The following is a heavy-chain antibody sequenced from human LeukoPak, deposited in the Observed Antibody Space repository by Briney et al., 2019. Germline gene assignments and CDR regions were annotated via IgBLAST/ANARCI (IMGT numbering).Heavy chain of an antibody. CDR3: AKDLVSYDSSGYPFDY. CDR1: GFTFSSYG. CDR2: ISCDGSNK. Sequence: QSGGSLRLSCAASGFTFSSYGMHWVRQAPGKGLEWVAVISCDGSNKYYADSVKGRFTISRDNSKNTLYLQMNSLRAEDTAVYYCAKDLVSYDSSGYPFDYWGREPWSPSPQ. J-gene: IGHJ4*02. V-gene: IGHV3-30*18. D-gene: IGHD3-22*01.